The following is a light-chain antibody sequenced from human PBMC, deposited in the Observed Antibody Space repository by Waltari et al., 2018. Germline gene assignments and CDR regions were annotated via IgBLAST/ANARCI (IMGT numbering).Light chain of an antibody. CDR2: INN. J-gene: IGLJ1*01. CDR3: AAWDDSLNGPGYV. V-gene: IGLV1-44*01. CDR1: SSNIGSNT. Sequence: QSVLTQPPSASGTPGQRVTISCSGSSSNIGSNTVTWYQPLPGTAPKLLIYINNQRPSGVPDRFSGSKSGTSASLAISGLQSEDEADYYCAAWDDSLNGPGYVFGTGTKVTVL.